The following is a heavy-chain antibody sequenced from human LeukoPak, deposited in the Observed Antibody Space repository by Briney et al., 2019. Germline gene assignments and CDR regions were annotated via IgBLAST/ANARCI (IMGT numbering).Heavy chain of an antibody. CDR1: GFTFSDYW. Sequence: GGSLRLSCAASGFTFSDYWMTWVRQAPGKGLEWVANIKEDGSEKNYLGSVRGRFTISRDNAKDSLHLQMNSLGAEDTAVYYCARDRGAAADDAFDIWGQGTVVTVSS. CDR2: IKEDGSEK. D-gene: IGHD6-13*01. CDR3: ARDRGAAADDAFDI. J-gene: IGHJ3*02. V-gene: IGHV3-7*01.